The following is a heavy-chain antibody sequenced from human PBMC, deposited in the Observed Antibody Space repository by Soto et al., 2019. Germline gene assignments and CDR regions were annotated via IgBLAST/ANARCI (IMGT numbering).Heavy chain of an antibody. D-gene: IGHD3-9*01. V-gene: IGHV4-61*01. CDR2: IYYSGTT. CDR3: ARDQYDILTGYDWFDT. CDR1: YGSISSDRND. Sequence: PSVTLSHTCTFSYGSISSDRNDLSFIIQGPLKGLEWIGYIYYSGTTNYNPSLKSRVTITRDTSKNQFSLKVTSVTAADTAVYYCARDQYDILTGYDWFDTWGQGTLVTVSS. J-gene: IGHJ5*02.